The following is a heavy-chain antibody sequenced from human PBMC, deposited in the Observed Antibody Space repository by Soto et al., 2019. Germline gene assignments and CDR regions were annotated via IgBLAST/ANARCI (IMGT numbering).Heavy chain of an antibody. CDR2: MHDSGTT. J-gene: IGHJ4*02. CDR3: ASPTSWFGDIL. V-gene: IGHV4-59*08. D-gene: IGHD3-10*01. CDR1: GASITTYY. Sequence: QVRLQESGPGLLKPSETLSLTCSVSGASITTYYWSWFRQSPGKGLEWIGYMHDSGTTKYNPSLESRVPVSVDTSKTHFFRRLSSVTAGDTAVYYCASPTSWFGDILWGQGTLVTVTS.